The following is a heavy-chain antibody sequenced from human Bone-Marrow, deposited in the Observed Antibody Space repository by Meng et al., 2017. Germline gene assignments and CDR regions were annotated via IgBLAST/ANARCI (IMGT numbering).Heavy chain of an antibody. CDR3: ASRSDQYYYDSSGYYWNAFDI. J-gene: IGHJ3*02. V-gene: IGHV5-51*01. D-gene: IGHD3-22*01. CDR1: GYSFTSYW. CDR2: IYPGDSDT. Sequence: GESLKISCKGSGYSFTSYWIGWVRQTPGKGLEWMGIIYPGDSDTRYNPSFQGQVTISADKSNSTAYLQWSSLKASDTAMYCCASRSDQYYYDSSGYYWNAFDIWGQGTMVTVSS.